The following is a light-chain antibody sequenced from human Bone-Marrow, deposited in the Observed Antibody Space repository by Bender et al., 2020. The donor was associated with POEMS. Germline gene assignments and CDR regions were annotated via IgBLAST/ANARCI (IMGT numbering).Light chain of an antibody. V-gene: IGLV2-14*03. CDR1: SHDIGAYNY. CDR2: DVS. Sequence: QSALTQPASVSGSPGQSITIPCTGTSHDIGAYNYVSWYQHRPGQGPRLLMYDVSHRPSGVSTRFSGSRSGNTASLTISGLKAEDEGDYYCCAHLSDRTYVFGSGTTVTVL. CDR3: CAHLSDRTYV. J-gene: IGLJ1*01.